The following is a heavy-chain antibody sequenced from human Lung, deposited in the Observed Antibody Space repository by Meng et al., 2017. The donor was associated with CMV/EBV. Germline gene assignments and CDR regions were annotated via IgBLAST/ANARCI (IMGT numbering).Heavy chain of an antibody. CDR2: IYWDDDK. D-gene: IGHD1-14*01. Sequence: QHTCKESSPPPLNPTPTRTLTCTFPGVSLSTSEVGVGWIRQPPGKALEWLAVIYWDDDKRYSPSLKSRLTITKDTSKNQVVLTLTNMDPVDTATYYCALFTGSWFDPWGQGTLVTVSS. CDR3: ALFTGSWFDP. J-gene: IGHJ5*02. V-gene: IGHV2-5*02. CDR1: GVSLSTSEVG.